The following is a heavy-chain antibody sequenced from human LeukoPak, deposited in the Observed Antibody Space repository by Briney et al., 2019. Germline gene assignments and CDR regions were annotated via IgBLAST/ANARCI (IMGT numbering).Heavy chain of an antibody. CDR1: GLTFSNYA. CDR3: AKDIVGRSSDP. CDR2: ISASGSKT. Sequence: GGSLRLSCAASGLTFSNYAMSWVRQAPGKGLEWVSGISASGSKTYYADSVKGRFTISRDNSKNTLYLQMNSLRAEDTAVYYCAKDIVGRSSDPWGQGTLVTVSS. D-gene: IGHD1-26*01. J-gene: IGHJ5*02. V-gene: IGHV3-23*01.